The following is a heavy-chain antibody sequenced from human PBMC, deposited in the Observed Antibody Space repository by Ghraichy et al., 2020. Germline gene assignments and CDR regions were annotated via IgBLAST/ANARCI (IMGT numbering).Heavy chain of an antibody. J-gene: IGHJ4*02. V-gene: IGHV4-34*01. CDR3: ARGTRGNDLDY. Sequence: SQTLSLTCAVYGGSFSGYYWSWIRQPPGKGLEWIGEINHSGSTNYNPSLKSRVTISVDTSKNQFSLKLSSVTAADTAVYYCARGTRGNDLDYWGQGTLVTVSS. D-gene: IGHD1-1*01. CDR2: INHSGST. CDR1: GGSFSGYY.